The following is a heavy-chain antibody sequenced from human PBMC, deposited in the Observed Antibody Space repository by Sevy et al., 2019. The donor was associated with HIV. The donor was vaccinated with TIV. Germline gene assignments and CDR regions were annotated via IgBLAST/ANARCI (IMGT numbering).Heavy chain of an antibody. CDR1: GTSFSSDS. D-gene: IGHD3-22*01. CDR2: INHTGST. CDR3: ARWRGTRVTMIVVVTTGYFDH. Sequence: SETLSLTCTVSGTSFSSDSWTWIRQSPGKGLEWIGEINHTGSTNYNPSLKSRVTISVDTSKNQFSLKVTSVTAADTAIYYCARWRGTRVTMIVVVTTGYFDHWGQGTLVTVSS. J-gene: IGHJ4*02. V-gene: IGHV4-34*01.